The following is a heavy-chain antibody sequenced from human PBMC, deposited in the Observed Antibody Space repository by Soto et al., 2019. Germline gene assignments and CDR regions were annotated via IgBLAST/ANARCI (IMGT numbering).Heavy chain of an antibody. CDR1: GGSISSSSYY. CDR2: IYYSGST. CDR3: ARSGKSGYSYGLSYWVDP. V-gene: IGHV4-39*01. J-gene: IGHJ5*02. D-gene: IGHD5-18*01. Sequence: PSYTLSLTCTVSGGSISSSSYYWGWIRQPPGKGLEWIGSIYYSGSTYYNPSLKSRVTISVDTSKNQFSLKLSSVTAADTAVYYCARSGKSGYSYGLSYWVDPWGQGTLGPVS.